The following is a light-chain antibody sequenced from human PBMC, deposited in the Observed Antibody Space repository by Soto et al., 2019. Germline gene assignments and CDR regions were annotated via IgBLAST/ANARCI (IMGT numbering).Light chain of an antibody. Sequence: QSALTQPASVSGSPGQSITISCTGTTSDVGVYVSWYQQHPGKAPRLILYDVSNRLSGISNRFSGSKSGNTASLTISGLQTEDEADYYCSSYTSSITYVFGTGTKVTVL. CDR3: SSYTSSITYV. CDR2: DVS. V-gene: IGLV2-14*01. CDR1: TSDVGVY. J-gene: IGLJ1*01.